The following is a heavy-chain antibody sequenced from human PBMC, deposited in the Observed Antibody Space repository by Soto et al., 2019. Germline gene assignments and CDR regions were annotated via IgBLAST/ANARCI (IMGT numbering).Heavy chain of an antibody. V-gene: IGHV1-58*01. D-gene: IGHD2-2*01. CDR2: IVVGSGNT. Sequence: SVKVSCKASGFTFTSSAVQWVRQARGQRLEWIGWIVVGSGNTNYAQKFQERVTITRDMSTSTAYMELSSLRSEDTAVYYCAAEGYCSSTSCSSYYYYGMDVWGQGTTVTVSS. J-gene: IGHJ6*02. CDR1: GFTFTSSA. CDR3: AAEGYCSSTSCSSYYYYGMDV.